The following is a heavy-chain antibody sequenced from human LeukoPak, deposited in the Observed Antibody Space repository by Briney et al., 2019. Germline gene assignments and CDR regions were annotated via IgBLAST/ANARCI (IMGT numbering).Heavy chain of an antibody. Sequence: PGGSLRLSCAASGFTFDDYAMHWVRQAPGKGLEWASGISWNSGSIGYADSVKGRFTISRDNAKNSLYLQMNSLRAEDMALHYCAKGSRRGYDSSGYVDYWGQGTLVTVSS. CDR1: GFTFDDYA. D-gene: IGHD3-22*01. CDR3: AKGSRRGYDSSGYVDY. J-gene: IGHJ4*02. CDR2: ISWNSGSI. V-gene: IGHV3-9*03.